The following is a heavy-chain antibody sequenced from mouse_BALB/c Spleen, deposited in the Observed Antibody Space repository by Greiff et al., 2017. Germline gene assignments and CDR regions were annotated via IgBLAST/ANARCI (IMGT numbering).Heavy chain of an antibody. CDR1: GFTFNTYA. CDR2: IRSKSNNYAT. Sequence: EVQLVESGGGLVQPKGSLKLSCAASGFTFNTYAMNWVRQAPGKGLEWVARIRSKSNNYATYYADSVKDRFTISRDDSQSMLYLQMNNLKTEDTAMYYCVRQRDYYDYDVWFAYWGQGTLVTVSA. CDR3: VRQRDYYDYDVWFAY. D-gene: IGHD2-4*01. V-gene: IGHV10-1*02. J-gene: IGHJ3*01.